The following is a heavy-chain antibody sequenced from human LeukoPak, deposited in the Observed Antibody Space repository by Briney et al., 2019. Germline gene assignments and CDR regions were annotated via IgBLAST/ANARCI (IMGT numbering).Heavy chain of an antibody. J-gene: IGHJ6*02. CDR1: GGSITNQY. CDR2: MSSSGSS. V-gene: IGHV4-59*11. CDR3: ARERVEGTGAGSYYHFGMDV. D-gene: IGHD3-10*01. Sequence: SETLSLTCTVSGGSITNQYWTWIRQPPGKGLEWMGYMSSSGSSNYNPSLNSRGTISVDTSKNQFSLKLTSVAAADTAVYYCARERVEGTGAGSYYHFGMDVWGQGTTVTVSS.